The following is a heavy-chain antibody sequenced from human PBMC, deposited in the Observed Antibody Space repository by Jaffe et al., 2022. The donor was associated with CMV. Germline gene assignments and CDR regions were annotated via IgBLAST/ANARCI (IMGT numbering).Heavy chain of an antibody. D-gene: IGHD6-6*01. Sequence: QVQLQESGPGLVKPSETLSLTCTVSGRSISPYYWSWIRQPPGKGLEWIGYVYSSGNTNYNPSLKSRVTISVDRSRNQFSLKLTSVTAADTAVYYCARLDGSSLDFWGQGTLVTVSS. CDR2: VYSSGNT. J-gene: IGHJ4*02. V-gene: IGHV4-59*08. CDR3: ARLDGSSLDF. CDR1: GRSISPYY.